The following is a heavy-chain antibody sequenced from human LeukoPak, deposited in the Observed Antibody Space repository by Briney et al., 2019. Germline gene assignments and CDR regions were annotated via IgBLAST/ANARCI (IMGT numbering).Heavy chain of an antibody. V-gene: IGHV3-69-1*01. Sequence: GGSLRLSCSASGFTFSDYYMTWIRQAPGKGLDWVSYISSSNSIYYADSVRGRFTISRDNAKNSLYLQMNSLRAEDTAVYYCARARNYYDSSGFDYWGQGTLVTVSS. CDR2: ISSSNSI. D-gene: IGHD3-22*01. CDR3: ARARNYYDSSGFDY. J-gene: IGHJ4*02. CDR1: GFTFSDYY.